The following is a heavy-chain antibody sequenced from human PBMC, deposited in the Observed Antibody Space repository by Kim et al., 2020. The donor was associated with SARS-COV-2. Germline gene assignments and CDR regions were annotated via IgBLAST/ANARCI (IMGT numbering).Heavy chain of an antibody. Sequence: ASVKVSCKASGYTFTNYGISWVRQAPGQGLEWMGGVSGNNDDTNYAQKFQGRVTVTTDPSTSTAYMELRSLRSDDTAIYYCARDWNPLLELDCFDPWGQGTLVTVSS. J-gene: IGHJ5*02. CDR1: GYTFTNYG. D-gene: IGHD1-26*01. CDR3: ARDWNPLLELDCFDP. CDR2: VSGNNDDT. V-gene: IGHV1-18*04.